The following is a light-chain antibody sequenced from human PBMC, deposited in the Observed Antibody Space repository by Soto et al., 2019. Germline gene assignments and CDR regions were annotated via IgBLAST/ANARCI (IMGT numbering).Light chain of an antibody. CDR1: QSVTTN. J-gene: IGKJ1*01. Sequence: EVVMTQSPATLSVSPGERATLSCRASQSVTTNMAWYQQKLGQAPRLLVYGASSRATGIPDRFSGSGSGTDFTLTISSLEPEDFAVYYCQQRSNWPGTFGQGTKVDI. V-gene: IGKV3-11*01. CDR3: QQRSNWPGT. CDR2: GAS.